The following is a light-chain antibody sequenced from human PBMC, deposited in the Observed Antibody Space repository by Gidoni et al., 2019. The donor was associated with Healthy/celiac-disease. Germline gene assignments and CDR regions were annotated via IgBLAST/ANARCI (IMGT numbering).Light chain of an antibody. CDR2: GAS. CDR1: QTVSSSY. V-gene: IGKV3-20*01. Sequence: ESGLTQSPGTLSLSPGERATLSCRASQTVSSSYLAWYQQKPGQAPRLLIYGASSRATGIPDRFSGSGSGTDFTLTISRLEPEDFAVYYCQQYGSSFWTFGQGTKVEIK. J-gene: IGKJ1*01. CDR3: QQYGSSFWT.